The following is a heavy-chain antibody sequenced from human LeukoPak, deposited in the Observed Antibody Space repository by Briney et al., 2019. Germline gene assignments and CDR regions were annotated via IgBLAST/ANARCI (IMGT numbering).Heavy chain of an antibody. Sequence: GSLRLSCAASGFTFSSYWMSWVRQPAGKGLEWIGRIYTSGNTNYNPSLESRVTMSVDTSKNQFSLKLSSVTAADTAVYYCARELRNPYDILTGYYYYYMDVWGKGTTVTISS. D-gene: IGHD3-9*01. CDR3: ARELRNPYDILTGYYYYYMDV. CDR1: GFTFSSYW. J-gene: IGHJ6*03. CDR2: IYTSGNT. V-gene: IGHV4-4*07.